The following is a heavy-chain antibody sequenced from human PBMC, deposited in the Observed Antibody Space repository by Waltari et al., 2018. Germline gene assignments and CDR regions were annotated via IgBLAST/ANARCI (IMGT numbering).Heavy chain of an antibody. CDR2: IYSGGNT. D-gene: IGHD5-18*01. J-gene: IGHJ4*02. CDR3: ARDDSYGQFMRFDF. V-gene: IGHV3-53*01. Sequence: EVQLVESGGGLIQPGVSLRLSCEASGLTVSRHYMSWVRQAPGKGLEWLSAIYSGGNTFYADSVKGRFNISIDNSKNTLYLQMNSLRVDDTAVYYCARDDSYGQFMRFDFWGQGTVVTVSS. CDR1: GLTVSRHY.